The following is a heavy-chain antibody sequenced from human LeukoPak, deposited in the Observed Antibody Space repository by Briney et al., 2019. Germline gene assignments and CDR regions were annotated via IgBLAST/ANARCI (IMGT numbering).Heavy chain of an antibody. D-gene: IGHD2-15*01. J-gene: IGHJ4*02. CDR3: ARGAADWGYFDY. CDR1: GYTFTSYA. V-gene: IGHV1-3*02. Sequence: ASVKGSCKASGYTFTSYAMHWVRQAPGQRLEWMGWSNAGNGKTKYSQEFQGRVTITRDTSASTAYMELSSLRSEDMAVYYCARGAADWGYFDYWGQGTLVTVSS. CDR2: SNAGNGKT.